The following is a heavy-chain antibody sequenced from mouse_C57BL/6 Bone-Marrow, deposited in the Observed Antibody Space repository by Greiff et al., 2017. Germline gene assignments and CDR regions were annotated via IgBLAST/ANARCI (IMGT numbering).Heavy chain of an antibody. Sequence: QVQLQQPGAELVKPGASVTLSCKASGYTFTSYWMQWVKQRPGQGLEWLGEIDPSDSYTNYNQKFKGKATLTVDTSSSPAYMQRSSLSSEDSAVYYCAREDTTVVEDWGQGTTLTVSS. CDR3: AREDTTVVED. V-gene: IGHV1-50*01. J-gene: IGHJ2*01. CDR2: IDPSDSYT. CDR1: GYTFTSYW. D-gene: IGHD1-1*01.